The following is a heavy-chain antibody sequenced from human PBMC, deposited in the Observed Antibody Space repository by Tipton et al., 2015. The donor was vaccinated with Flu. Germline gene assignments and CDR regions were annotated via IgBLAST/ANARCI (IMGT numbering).Heavy chain of an antibody. Sequence: SLRLSCAASGFTFSSYEMNWVRQAPGKGLEWVSYISSGGSPIYYADSVKGRFTISRDNAKNSLYLQMNSLRAEDTAVYYCARRDYSNYVSEPKNWFDPWGQGTLVTVSS. CDR2: ISSGGSPI. CDR1: GFTFSSYE. CDR3: ARRDYSNYVSEPKNWFDP. D-gene: IGHD4-11*01. J-gene: IGHJ5*02. V-gene: IGHV3-48*03.